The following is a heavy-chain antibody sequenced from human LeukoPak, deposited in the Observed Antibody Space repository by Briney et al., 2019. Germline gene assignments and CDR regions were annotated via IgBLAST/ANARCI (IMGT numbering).Heavy chain of an antibody. CDR3: AREGSGSYYLDY. Sequence: GGSLRLSCAASGFTFSSYELNWVRQAPEKGLEWVSFISPSGSTIYYADSVKGRFTISRDNAKNSLHLQMNSLRAEDTAVYYCAREGSGSYYLDYWGQGTLVTVSS. V-gene: IGHV3-48*03. CDR2: ISPSGSTI. CDR1: GFTFSSYE. D-gene: IGHD1-26*01. J-gene: IGHJ4*02.